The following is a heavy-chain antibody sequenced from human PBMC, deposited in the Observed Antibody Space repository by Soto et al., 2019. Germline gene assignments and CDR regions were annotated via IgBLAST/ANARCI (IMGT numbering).Heavy chain of an antibody. V-gene: IGHV5-51*01. CDR3: ARHPPPIAARPDNWFDP. D-gene: IGHD6-6*01. J-gene: IGHJ5*02. CDR2: IYPGDSDT. Sequence: GESLKISCKGSGYSFTSYWIGWVRQMPGKGLEWMGIIYPGDSDTRYSPSFQGQVTISADKSISTAYLQWSSLKASDTAMYYCARHPPPIAARPDNWFDPWGQGTLVTVSS. CDR1: GYSFTSYW.